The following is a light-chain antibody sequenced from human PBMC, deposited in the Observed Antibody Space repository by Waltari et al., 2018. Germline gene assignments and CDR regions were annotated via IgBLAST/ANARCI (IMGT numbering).Light chain of an antibody. CDR2: EDN. V-gene: IGLV6-57*03. Sequence: NFMLTQPHSVSESPGKTVTISCTRSSGSIASNYVQWYQHRPGSAPTTLIYEDNQRPSGVPDRFSGAIDSSSNSASLTISGLKTEDEADYYCQSYDSSNYVVFGGGTKLTVL. CDR3: QSYDSSNYVV. J-gene: IGLJ2*01. CDR1: SGSIASNY.